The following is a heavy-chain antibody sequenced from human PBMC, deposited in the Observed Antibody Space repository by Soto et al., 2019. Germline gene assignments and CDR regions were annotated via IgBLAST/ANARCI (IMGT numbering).Heavy chain of an antibody. CDR2: INHSGSA. J-gene: IGHJ4*02. CDR3: ARGLISGSHYSGGWYYFDS. CDR1: GGSFSGYI. V-gene: IGHV4-34*01. D-gene: IGHD1-26*01. Sequence: SETLSLTCDVYGGSFSGYIWTWIRQTPGKGLQWIGQINHSGSANYNPSLKSRVAISVHTSKSQFSLELSSVTAADTAVYYCARGLISGSHYSGGWYYFDSWGQGTQVT.